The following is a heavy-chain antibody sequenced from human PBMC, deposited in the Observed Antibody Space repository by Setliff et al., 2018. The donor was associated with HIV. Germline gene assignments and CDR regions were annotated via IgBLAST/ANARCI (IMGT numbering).Heavy chain of an antibody. CDR2: INHSGST. D-gene: IGHD4-17*01. J-gene: IGHJ6*03. CDR1: GGSFSGYY. Sequence: SETLSLTCAVYGGSFSGYYWSWIRQPPGKGLEWIGEINHSGSTNYNPSLKSRVTISLDTSKNQFSLKLSSVTAADTAVYYCARESPHGGDYILTTYYTDVWGKGTTVTVSS. CDR3: ARESPHGGDYILTTYYTDV. V-gene: IGHV4-34*01.